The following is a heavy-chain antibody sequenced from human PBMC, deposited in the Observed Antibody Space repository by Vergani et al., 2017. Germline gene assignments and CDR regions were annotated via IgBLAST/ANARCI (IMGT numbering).Heavy chain of an antibody. V-gene: IGHV3-23*01. J-gene: IGHJ4*02. Sequence: EVQLLQSEGAVVQPGGSLRLFCVASGFTFSSHAMSWVRQGHGQGLEWVSSIKNTGDSTHYADSVKGRFTISRDNSKNTLSLQMNRLRAEDTAVFYCVKDFKGGRNGYYFEHWGQGTLVTVSS. CDR3: VKDFKGGRNGYYFEH. CDR2: IKNTGDST. D-gene: IGHD3-22*01. CDR1: GFTFSSHA.